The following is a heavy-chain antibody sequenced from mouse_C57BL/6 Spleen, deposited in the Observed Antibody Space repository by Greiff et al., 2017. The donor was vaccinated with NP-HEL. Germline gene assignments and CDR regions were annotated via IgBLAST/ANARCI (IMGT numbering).Heavy chain of an antibody. Sequence: QVQLQQPGAELVKPGASVKLSCKASGYNFTSYWMHWVKQRPGPGLEWIGMIHPNSGSTNYNEKFKSKATLTVDKSSSTAYMQLSSLTSEDSAVYYCARYGTGVSWFAYWGQGTLVTVSA. CDR2: IHPNSGST. J-gene: IGHJ3*01. V-gene: IGHV1-64*01. D-gene: IGHD4-1*01. CDR1: GYNFTSYW. CDR3: ARYGTGVSWFAY.